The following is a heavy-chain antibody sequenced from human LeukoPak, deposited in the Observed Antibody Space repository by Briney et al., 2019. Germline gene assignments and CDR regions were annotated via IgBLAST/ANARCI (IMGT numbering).Heavy chain of an antibody. CDR1: GFTFDDYA. D-gene: IGHD2-15*01. V-gene: IGHV3-9*01. CDR2: ISWNSGSI. CDR3: AKDAGPMVVAATN. Sequence: PGRSLRLSCAASGFTFDDYAMHWVRQAPGKGLEWVSGISWNSGSIGYADSVKGRFTISRDNAKNSLYLQMNSLRAEDTALYYCAKDAGPMVVAATNWGQGTLVTVSS. J-gene: IGHJ4*02.